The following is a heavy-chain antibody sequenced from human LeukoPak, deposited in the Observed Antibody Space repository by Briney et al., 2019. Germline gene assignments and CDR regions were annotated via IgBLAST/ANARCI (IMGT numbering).Heavy chain of an antibody. CDR2: IYISGST. CDR1: GGSISSYS. Sequence: PSETLSLTCTVSGGSISSYSWSWIRQAAGKGLEWIGRIYISGSTNYNPSLKSRVTMSVDTSKYQFSLNLNSVTAADTAVYYCAREGFPSAIPDYWGQGILVTVSS. CDR3: AREGFPSAIPDY. J-gene: IGHJ4*02. V-gene: IGHV4-4*07. D-gene: IGHD2-2*01.